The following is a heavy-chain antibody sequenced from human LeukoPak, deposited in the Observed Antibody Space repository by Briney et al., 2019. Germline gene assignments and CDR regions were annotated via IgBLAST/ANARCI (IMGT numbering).Heavy chain of an antibody. V-gene: IGHV4-59*11. CDR2: IHYSGST. CDR3: ARVRSHFWYMDV. Sequence: SETLSLTCTVSGDSTSSHYWSWIRQSPGKGLEWLGFIHYSGSTDYNPSLRSRVSISIDTSKNQFTLNLRSVTAADSAIYYYARVRSHFWYMDVWGKGTTVTVSS. CDR1: GDSTSSHY. D-gene: IGHD3-10*01. J-gene: IGHJ6*03.